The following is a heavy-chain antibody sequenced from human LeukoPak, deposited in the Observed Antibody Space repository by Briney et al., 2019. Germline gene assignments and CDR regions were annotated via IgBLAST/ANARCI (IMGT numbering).Heavy chain of an antibody. J-gene: IGHJ4*02. V-gene: IGHV3-21*01. Sequence: KAGGSLRLSCAASGSTFSSYSMNWVRQAPGKGLEWVSSISSSSSYIYYADSVKGRFTISRDNAKNSLYLQMNSLRAEDTAVYYCALLLWFGEFLDYWGQGTLVTVSS. D-gene: IGHD3-10*01. CDR1: GSTFSSYS. CDR3: ALLLWFGEFLDY. CDR2: ISSSSSYI.